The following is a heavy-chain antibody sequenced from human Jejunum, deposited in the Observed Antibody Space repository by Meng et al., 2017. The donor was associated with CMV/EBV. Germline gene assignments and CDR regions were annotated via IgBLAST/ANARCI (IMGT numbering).Heavy chain of an antibody. CDR3: ATDLHGNSNEGDP. J-gene: IGHJ5*02. V-gene: IGHV1-69-2*01. CDR2: VDPEDGKA. CDR1: GYPFTEYY. D-gene: IGHD5-12*01. Sequence: SGYPFTEYYMQWVKQAPGKGLEWVGLVDPEDGKARYAEKFQGRVSITADMSTETAYMELSGLTSEDTAVYYCATDLHGNSNEGDPWGQGTLVTVSS.